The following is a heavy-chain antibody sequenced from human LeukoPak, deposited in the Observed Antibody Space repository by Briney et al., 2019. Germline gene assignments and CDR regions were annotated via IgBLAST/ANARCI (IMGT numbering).Heavy chain of an antibody. V-gene: IGHV4-59*01. CDR3: ARFSAHQLRSGYYYYMDV. CDR2: IYYTGST. J-gene: IGHJ6*03. CDR1: GGSIRSYY. D-gene: IGHD2-2*01. Sequence: PSETLSLTXTVSGGSIRSYYWSWVRQPPGKGLEYIGHIYYTGSTDYNPSLKCRVTMSLDTSKNQFSLKLSSVTAADTAVYSCARFSAHQLRSGYYYYMDVWGKGTTVTVSS.